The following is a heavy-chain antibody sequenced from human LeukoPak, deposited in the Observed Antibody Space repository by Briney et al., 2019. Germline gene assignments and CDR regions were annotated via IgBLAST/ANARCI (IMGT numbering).Heavy chain of an antibody. Sequence: SETLSLTCAVYGRSFSGYYWSWIRQPPGKGLEWIGEINHSGSTNYNPSLKSRVTISVDTSKNQFSLKLSSVTAADTAVYYCARGKGYSYGYGWFDPWGQGTLVTVSS. V-gene: IGHV4-34*01. D-gene: IGHD5-18*01. CDR3: ARGKGYSYGYGWFDP. CDR2: INHSGST. J-gene: IGHJ5*02. CDR1: GRSFSGYY.